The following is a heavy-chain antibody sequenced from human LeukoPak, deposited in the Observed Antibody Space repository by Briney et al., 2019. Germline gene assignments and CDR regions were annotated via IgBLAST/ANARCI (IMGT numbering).Heavy chain of an antibody. V-gene: IGHV4-31*03. CDR2: IYYSGST. Sequence: PSQTLSLTCTVSGGSISSGGYYWSWIRQHPGKGLEWIGYIYYSGSTYYNPSLKSRVTISGDTSKNEFSLKLTSVTAADTAEYYCVIGEGWQPDYWGQGTLVTVSS. CDR3: VIGEGWQPDY. J-gene: IGHJ4*01. D-gene: IGHD5-24*01. CDR1: GGSISSGGYY.